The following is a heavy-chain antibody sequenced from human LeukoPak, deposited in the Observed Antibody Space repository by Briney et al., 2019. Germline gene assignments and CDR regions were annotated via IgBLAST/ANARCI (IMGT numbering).Heavy chain of an antibody. CDR3: ERQGDMRYYYYSSGYYYSAFDI. D-gene: IGHD3-22*01. Sequence: SETLSLTCTVSGGSISSSSYYWGWIRQPPRKGLEWIGSIYHSGSTYYNPSLKSRVTISVDTSKNQFSLKLSSVTAADTAVYYCERQGDMRYYYYSSGYYYSAFDIWGQGTMVTVSS. CDR2: IYHSGST. CDR1: GGSISSSSYY. J-gene: IGHJ3*02. V-gene: IGHV4-39*01.